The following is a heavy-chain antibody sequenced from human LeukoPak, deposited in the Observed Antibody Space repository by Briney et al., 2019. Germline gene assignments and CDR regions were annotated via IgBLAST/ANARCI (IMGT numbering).Heavy chain of an antibody. CDR3: TKDKGIATAGIFDF. J-gene: IGHJ4*02. D-gene: IGHD6-13*01. Sequence: GGSLRLSCAASGFTFDDYTMQWVRQSPGKGLEWVSLISWDGGDIYYADSVKGRFTISRDNSKNSLYLQMNSLRTEDTALHYCTKDKGIATAGIFDFWGQGTLVTVSS. V-gene: IGHV3-43*01. CDR2: ISWDGGDI. CDR1: GFTFDDYT.